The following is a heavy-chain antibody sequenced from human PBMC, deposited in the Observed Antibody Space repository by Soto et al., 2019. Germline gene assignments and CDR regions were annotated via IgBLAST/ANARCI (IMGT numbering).Heavy chain of an antibody. D-gene: IGHD3-10*01. Sequence: PSETLSLTCTVSGGSISSYYWSWIRQPPGKGLEWIGYIYYSGSTNYNPSLKSRVTISVDTSKNQFSLKLSSVTAADTAMYYCARPGFGEPLYDFDYWGQGTLVTVSS. V-gene: IGHV4-59*08. CDR2: IYYSGST. CDR1: GGSISSYY. J-gene: IGHJ4*02. CDR3: ARPGFGEPLYDFDY.